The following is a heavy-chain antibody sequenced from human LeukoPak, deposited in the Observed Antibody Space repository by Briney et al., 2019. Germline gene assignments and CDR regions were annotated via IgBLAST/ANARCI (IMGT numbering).Heavy chain of an antibody. CDR3: ARDNEGTYFDY. CDR1: GGSVSNYY. J-gene: IGHJ4*02. CDR2: IYYSGST. D-gene: IGHD3-10*01. Sequence: SETLSLTCSVSGGSVSNYYWRWLRQPPRKGLEWIGYIYYSGSTSYNPSLKSRVTISLDTSKNQFSLNLSSVIAADTAVYYCARDNEGTYFDYWGQGTLVTVSS. V-gene: IGHV4-59*02.